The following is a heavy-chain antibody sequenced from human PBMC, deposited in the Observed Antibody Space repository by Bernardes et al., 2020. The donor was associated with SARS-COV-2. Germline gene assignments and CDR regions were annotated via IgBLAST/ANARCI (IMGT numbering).Heavy chain of an antibody. CDR3: ARGEVEMATVQYALDI. V-gene: IGHV1-2*02. Sequence: ASVKVSCKASRYTFTGYYMHWVRQAPGRGLEWMGWISPNSGDTDYPQKFQGRVTMTRDTSISTAYMELGRLTSDDTAVYFCARGEVEMATVQYALDIWGQGTMVTVSS. J-gene: IGHJ3*02. D-gene: IGHD2-21*01. CDR1: RYTFTGYY. CDR2: ISPNSGDT.